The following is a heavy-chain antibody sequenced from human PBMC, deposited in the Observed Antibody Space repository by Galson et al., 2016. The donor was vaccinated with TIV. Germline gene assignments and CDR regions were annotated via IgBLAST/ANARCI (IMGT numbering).Heavy chain of an antibody. CDR3: ARHLTTAEYFGMDV. CDR2: IYSGDST. Sequence: SLRLSCAASGFTVSSHYMSWVRQAPGKGLEWVSFIYSGDSTKYADSVKGRFTIYRDSSKNTVSLQMNSLRAEDTAVYYCARHLTTAEYFGMDVWGQGTTVTVSS. V-gene: IGHV3-53*01. D-gene: IGHD1-14*01. J-gene: IGHJ6*02. CDR1: GFTVSSHY.